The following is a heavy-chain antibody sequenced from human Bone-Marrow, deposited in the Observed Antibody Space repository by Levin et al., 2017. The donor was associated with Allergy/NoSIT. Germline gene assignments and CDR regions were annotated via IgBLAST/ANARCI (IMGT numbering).Heavy chain of an antibody. D-gene: IGHD6-19*01. Sequence: SVKVSCKASGGTFSSYAISWVRQAPGQGLEWMGGIIPIFGTANYAQKFQGRVTITADESTSTAYMELSSLRSEDTAVYYCARDLRFAVAGTGDFDYWGQGTLVTVSS. V-gene: IGHV1-69*13. CDR3: ARDLRFAVAGTGDFDY. CDR1: GGTFSSYA. J-gene: IGHJ4*02. CDR2: IIPIFGTA.